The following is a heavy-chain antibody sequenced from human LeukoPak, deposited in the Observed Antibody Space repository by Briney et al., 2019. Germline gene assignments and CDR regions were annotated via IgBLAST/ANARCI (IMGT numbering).Heavy chain of an antibody. D-gene: IGHD3-10*01. CDR3: ARNIDAMVRGVEDYGMDV. CDR2: INAGNGNT. CDR1: GYTFTSYA. J-gene: IGHJ6*04. V-gene: IGHV1-3*01. Sequence: ASVKVSCKASGYTFTSYAMHWVRQAPGQRLEWMGWINAGNGNTKYSQKFQGRVTITRETSASTAYMELSSLRSEDTAVYYCARNIDAMVRGVEDYGMDVWGKGTTVTVSS.